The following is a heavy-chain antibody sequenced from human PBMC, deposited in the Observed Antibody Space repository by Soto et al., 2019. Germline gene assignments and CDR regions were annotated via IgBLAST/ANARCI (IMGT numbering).Heavy chain of an antibody. D-gene: IGHD3-22*01. CDR1: GGSISSGGYY. Sequence: QVQLQESGPGLVKPSQTLSLTCTVSGGSISSGGYYWSWIRQHPWKGLEWIGYISYSGSTYYNPSLESRVTMSVDTSKNQFSLKLSSVTAADTAVYYCARDALSRDSIWGQGTLVTVSS. V-gene: IGHV4-31*03. J-gene: IGHJ4*02. CDR2: ISYSGST. CDR3: ARDALSRDSI.